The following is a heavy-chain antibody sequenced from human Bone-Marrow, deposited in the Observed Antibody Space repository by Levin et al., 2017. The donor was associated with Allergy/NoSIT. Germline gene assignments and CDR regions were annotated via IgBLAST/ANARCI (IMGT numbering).Heavy chain of an antibody. CDR2: IYYSGST. Sequence: SETLSLTCTVSGGSISSYYWSWIRQPPGKGLEWIGYIYYSGSTNYNPSPKSRVTISVDTSKNQFSLKLSSVTAADTAVYYCASRIAAAGFDYWGQGTLVTVSS. CDR1: GGSISSYY. V-gene: IGHV4-59*01. D-gene: IGHD6-13*01. CDR3: ASRIAAAGFDY. J-gene: IGHJ4*02.